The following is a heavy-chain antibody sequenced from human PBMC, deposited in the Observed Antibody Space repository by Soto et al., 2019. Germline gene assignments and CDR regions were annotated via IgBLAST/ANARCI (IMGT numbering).Heavy chain of an antibody. CDR2: FFYGGRT. V-gene: IGHV4-39*01. D-gene: IGHD1-1*01. CDR3: ATVASTHFDS. Sequence: QVQLQQSGPGLLKPSETLSLTCTVSGGSISSPSYNWGWVRQPPGKGPEWIGSFFYGGRTHYSPSLESRLSISVDTASSQVSLILTSVTAADTAVYYCATVASTHFDSWGQGALVVVSS. J-gene: IGHJ4*02. CDR1: GGSISSPSYN.